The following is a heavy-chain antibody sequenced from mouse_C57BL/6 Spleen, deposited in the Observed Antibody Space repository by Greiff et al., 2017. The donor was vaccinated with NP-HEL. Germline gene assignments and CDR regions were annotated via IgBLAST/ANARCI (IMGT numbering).Heavy chain of an antibody. CDR1: GYTFTDYN. Sequence: EVQLQQSGPELVKPGASVKIPCKASGYTFTDYNMDWVKQSHGKSLEWIGDINPNNGGTIYNQKFKGKATLTVDKSSSTAYRELRSLTSEDPAVYYCGKKGYDGYLAYWGQGTLVTVSA. J-gene: IGHJ3*01. D-gene: IGHD2-3*01. CDR3: GKKGYDGYLAY. V-gene: IGHV1-18*01. CDR2: INPNNGGT.